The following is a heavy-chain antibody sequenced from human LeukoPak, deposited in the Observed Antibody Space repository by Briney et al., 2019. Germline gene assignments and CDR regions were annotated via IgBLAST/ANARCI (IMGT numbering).Heavy chain of an antibody. CDR2: ISTYNGNT. CDR3: AREESIGSYQFLHDY. J-gene: IGHJ4*02. Sequence: ASVKVSCKASGYSFVLYGISWVRQAPGQGPEWMGWISTYNGNTKYAQKLQGRVTMTTDTSTSTAYMELRSLTSDDTAVYYCAREESIGSYQFLHDYWGQGTLVTVSS. D-gene: IGHD1-26*01. V-gene: IGHV1-18*01. CDR1: GYSFVLYG.